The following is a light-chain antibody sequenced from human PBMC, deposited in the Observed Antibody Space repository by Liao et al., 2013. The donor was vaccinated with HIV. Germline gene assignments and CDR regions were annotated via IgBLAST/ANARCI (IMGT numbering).Light chain of an antibody. CDR2: YDT. V-gene: IGLV3-21*01. Sequence: SYELTQPPSVSVGPGETARITCEGHNTASEIVHWYQQRPGQAPVLVIYYDTDRPSGIPERFSGSNSGNTATLTISGTQAMDEADYYCQAWDSNSWVFGGGTELTVL. J-gene: IGLJ3*02. CDR3: QAWDSNSWV. CDR1: NTASEI.